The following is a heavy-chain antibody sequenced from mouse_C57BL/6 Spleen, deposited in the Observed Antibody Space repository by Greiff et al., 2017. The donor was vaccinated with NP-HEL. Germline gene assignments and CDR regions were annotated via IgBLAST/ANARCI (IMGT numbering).Heavy chain of an antibody. Sequence: EVKLMESGGDLVKPGGSLKLSCAASGFTFSSYGMSWVRQTPDKRLEWVATISSGGSYTYYPDSVKGRFTISRDNAKNTLYLQMSSLKSEDTAMYYCERDVWGTSYRYFEVWGTGTTVTVSS. CDR2: ISSGGSYT. V-gene: IGHV5-6*02. CDR1: GFTFSSYG. D-gene: IGHD1-1*01. CDR3: ERDVWGTSYRYFEV. J-gene: IGHJ1*03.